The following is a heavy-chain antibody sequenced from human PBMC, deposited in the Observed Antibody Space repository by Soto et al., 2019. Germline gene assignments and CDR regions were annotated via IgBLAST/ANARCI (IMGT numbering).Heavy chain of an antibody. CDR1: GFTFSSYA. CDR3: AKRSSSSTFEY. Sequence: EVQLLESGGGLVQPGESLRLSCAASGFTFSSYAMSWVRQAPGKGLEWVSVISGSDDSTYYADSVKGRFTISRDNSKNTLYLQMNSLRAEDTAVYYSAKRSSSSTFEYWGQGTLVTVSS. CDR2: ISGSDDST. J-gene: IGHJ4*02. D-gene: IGHD6-6*01. V-gene: IGHV3-23*01.